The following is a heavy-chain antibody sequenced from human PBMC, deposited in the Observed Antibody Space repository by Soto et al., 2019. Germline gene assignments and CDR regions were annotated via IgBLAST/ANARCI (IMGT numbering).Heavy chain of an antibody. CDR2: ISGSGGST. D-gene: IGHD3-22*01. V-gene: IGHV3-23*01. CDR3: AAVFPITMIRDWFDP. Sequence: GGSLRLSCAASGFTFSSYAMNWVRQAPGKGLEWVSAISGSGGSTYYADSVKGRFTISRDSSKNTLYLQMNSLRAEDTAVYYCAAVFPITMIRDWFDPWGQGTLVTVSS. CDR1: GFTFSSYA. J-gene: IGHJ5*02.